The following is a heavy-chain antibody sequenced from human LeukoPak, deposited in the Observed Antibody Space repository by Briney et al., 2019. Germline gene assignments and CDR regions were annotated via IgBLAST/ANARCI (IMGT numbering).Heavy chain of an antibody. D-gene: IGHD3-3*01. J-gene: IGHJ4*02. CDR3: AKRDYDFWSGYYYFDY. CDR2: TSGSGGST. Sequence: PGGALRLSCAASGFTFSSYAMSWVRQAPGKGLEWVSATSGSGGSTYYAVSVKGRFTISRDNSKNTLYLQMNILRAEDTAVYYWAKRDYDFWSGYYYFDYWGQGTLVTVSS. V-gene: IGHV3-23*01. CDR1: GFTFSSYA.